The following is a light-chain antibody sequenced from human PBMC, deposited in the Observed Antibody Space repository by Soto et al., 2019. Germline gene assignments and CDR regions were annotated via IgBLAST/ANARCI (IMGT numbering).Light chain of an antibody. CDR1: QSVSSTY. J-gene: IGKJ2*01. Sequence: EIVLTQSPGTLSLSPGERATLSCRDSQSVSSTYLALYQHKPGQAPRLLIYGASRRASGIPDRFSGSGSGTDFTLTINRLEPEDFAVYFCQQYGRSPMFTFGQGTKVDIK. CDR3: QQYGRSPMFT. CDR2: GAS. V-gene: IGKV3-20*01.